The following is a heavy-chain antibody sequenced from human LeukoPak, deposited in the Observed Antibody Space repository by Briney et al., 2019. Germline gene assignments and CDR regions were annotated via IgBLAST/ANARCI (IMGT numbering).Heavy chain of an antibody. V-gene: IGHV4-61*02. CDR3: ASGLLWN. D-gene: IGHD3-10*01. J-gene: IGHJ4*02. CDR1: GGTISSGSYY. CDR2: IYTSGSA. Sequence: SQTLSLTCTVSGGTISSGSYYWSWIRQPAGKGLEWIGRIYTSGSANYNPSLKSRVTISVDTSKNQFSLKLSSVTAADTAVYYCASGLLWNWGQGTLVTVSS.